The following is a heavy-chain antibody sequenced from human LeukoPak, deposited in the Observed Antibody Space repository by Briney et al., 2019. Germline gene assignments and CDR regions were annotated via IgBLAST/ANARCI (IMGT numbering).Heavy chain of an antibody. Sequence: PVKVSCKASGGTFSSYAISWVRQAPGQGLEWMGGIIPIFGTANYAQKFQGRVTITADESTSTAYMELSSLRSEDTAVYYCAISLHYYDSSGPLHYWGQGTLVTVSS. D-gene: IGHD3-22*01. CDR3: AISLHYYDSSGPLHY. V-gene: IGHV1-69*01. J-gene: IGHJ4*02. CDR2: IIPIFGTA. CDR1: GGTFSSYA.